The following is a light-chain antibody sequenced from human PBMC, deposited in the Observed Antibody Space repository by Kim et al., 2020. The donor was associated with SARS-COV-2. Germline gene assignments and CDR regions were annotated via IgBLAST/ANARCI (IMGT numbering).Light chain of an antibody. CDR2: GAS. J-gene: IGKJ1*01. Sequence: EIVLTQSPGTLSLSLGERATLSCRASQTFTSNYLAWYQQKPGQAPRLLIYGASSRATGIPDRFSGSGSGTDFSLTISRLEPEDFAVYYCQQYGASPGTFGQGTKVDIK. V-gene: IGKV3-20*01. CDR1: QTFTSNY. CDR3: QQYGASPGT.